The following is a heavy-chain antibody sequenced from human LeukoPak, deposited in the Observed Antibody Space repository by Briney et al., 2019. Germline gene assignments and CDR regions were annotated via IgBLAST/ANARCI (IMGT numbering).Heavy chain of an antibody. J-gene: IGHJ5*02. D-gene: IGHD6-6*01. CDR2: IYYSGST. Sequence: TSETLSLTCTVSGGSISSSSYYWGWIRQPPGKGLEWIGSIYYSGSTYYNPSLKSRVTISVDTSKNQFSLKLSSVTAADTAVYYCARCLVSSSSSEGDWFDPWGQGTLVTVSS. CDR1: GGSISSSSYY. CDR3: ARCLVSSSSSEGDWFDP. V-gene: IGHV4-39*01.